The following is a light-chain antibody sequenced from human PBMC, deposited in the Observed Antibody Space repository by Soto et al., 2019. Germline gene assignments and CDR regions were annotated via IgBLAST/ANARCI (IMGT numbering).Light chain of an antibody. CDR3: LQRDNWPPT. Sequence: EVLLTQSPATLSLSPGERATLSCRVSQSVNSYLTWYQHKPGQAPRLLISDASNRATGIPARFSGSGSGTDFTLTISSLEPEDFAVYYCLQRDNWPPTFGPGTTVDI. CDR2: DAS. CDR1: QSVNSY. J-gene: IGKJ3*01. V-gene: IGKV3-11*01.